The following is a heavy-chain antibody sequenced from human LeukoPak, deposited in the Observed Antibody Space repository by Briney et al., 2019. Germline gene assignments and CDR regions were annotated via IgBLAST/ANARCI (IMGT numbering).Heavy chain of an antibody. Sequence: GGSLRLSCAASGFTVSSYGMTWVRQAPGKGPEWVSLISGSGGNTYYADSVKGRFTISRDNSKDTLYLQMNSLRAEDTAVYYCANGPQLGSGYHPDYWGQGTLVTVSS. D-gene: IGHD3-22*01. V-gene: IGHV3-23*01. CDR2: ISGSGGNT. CDR3: ANGPQLGSGYHPDY. J-gene: IGHJ4*02. CDR1: GFTVSSYG.